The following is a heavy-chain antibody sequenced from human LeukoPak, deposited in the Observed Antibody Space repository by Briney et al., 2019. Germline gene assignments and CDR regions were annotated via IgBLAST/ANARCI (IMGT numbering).Heavy chain of an antibody. CDR3: ARRKSDYRSSWFVWFDP. Sequence: SEALSLTCAVSGGSISSSNWWSWVRPPPGKGLELIGESYHSGSTNYNPSLKSRVTVSVDTSKNQFSLKLSSVTAADTAVYYCARRKSDYRSSWFVWFDPWGQGTLVTVSS. CDR1: GGSISSSNW. CDR2: SYHSGST. V-gene: IGHV4-4*02. J-gene: IGHJ5*02. D-gene: IGHD6-13*01.